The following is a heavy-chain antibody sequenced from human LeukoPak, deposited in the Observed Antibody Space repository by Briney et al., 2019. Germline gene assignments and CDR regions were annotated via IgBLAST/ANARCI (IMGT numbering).Heavy chain of an antibody. CDR1: GFIFSSYG. CDR3: ARDYWNDGDGGDH. D-gene: IGHD1-1*01. CDR2: ISSDSTYI. J-gene: IGHJ4*02. Sequence: PGGSLRLSCVASGFIFSSYGMSWVRQAPGKGLEWVSSISSDSTYIYYADSVKGRFTISRDNAKNSLYLQMNSLRAEDTAVYYCARDYWNDGDGGDHWGQGTLVSVSS. V-gene: IGHV3-21*01.